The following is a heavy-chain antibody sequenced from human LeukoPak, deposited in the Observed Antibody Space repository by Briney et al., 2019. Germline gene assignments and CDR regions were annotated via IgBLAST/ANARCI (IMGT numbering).Heavy chain of an antibody. CDR1: GFTFSSYS. V-gene: IGHV3-48*01. Sequence: GGSLRLSCAASGFTFSSYSMNWVRQAPGKGLEWVSYISSSSSTIYYADSVKGRFTISRDNAKNSLYLQMNSLRAEDTAVYYCAKDRGYYDSSGYCFDYWGQGTLVTVSS. CDR2: ISSSSSTI. D-gene: IGHD3-22*01. CDR3: AKDRGYYDSSGYCFDY. J-gene: IGHJ4*02.